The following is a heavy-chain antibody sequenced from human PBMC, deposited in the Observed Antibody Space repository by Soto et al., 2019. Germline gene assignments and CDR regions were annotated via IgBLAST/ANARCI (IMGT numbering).Heavy chain of an antibody. CDR3: ARGRVHIGAPPENWLDP. D-gene: IGHD2-21*01. V-gene: IGHV6-1*01. Sequence: PSQTLSLTCAISGDSVSNNTAAWNWIRQSPSRGLEWLGRTYFRSKWYSDYAVSVKSRMTINPDTSRNQFSLHLDSVTPEDTAVYYCARGRVHIGAPPENWLDPWGQGTLVTVSS. CDR2: TYFRSKWYS. CDR1: GDSVSNNTAA. J-gene: IGHJ5*02.